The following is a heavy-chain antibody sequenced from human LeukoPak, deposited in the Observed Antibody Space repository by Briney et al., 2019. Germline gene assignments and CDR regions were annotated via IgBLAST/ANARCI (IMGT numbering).Heavy chain of an antibody. Sequence: PSETLSLTCAVYGASFSGFYGTWIRPPPGKGPEWIGQINHSGGTTYSPSLESPITISVDTSRNQFSPKLSSVTAADTAVYYCARAREDSVVVVAAVLDYWGQGTLVTVSS. J-gene: IGHJ4*02. CDR1: GASFSGFY. D-gene: IGHD2-15*01. V-gene: IGHV4-34*01. CDR2: INHSGGT. CDR3: ARAREDSVVVVAAVLDY.